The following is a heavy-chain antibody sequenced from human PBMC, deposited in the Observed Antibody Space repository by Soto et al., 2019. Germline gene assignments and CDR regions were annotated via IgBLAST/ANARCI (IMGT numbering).Heavy chain of an antibody. CDR1: RYIFTNYG. J-gene: IGHJ6*02. CDR2: ITTYNGNT. CDR3: ARVLTGYGMDV. Sequence: QVQLVQSGVEVREPGASVKVSCKAVRYIFTNYGVSWVRQAPGQGLEWMGWITTYNGNTEYAQKFQGRVTMTTDASTSTACMELGSLRSDGTAIYYCARVLTGYGMDVWGQGTTVTVSS. V-gene: IGHV1-18*01.